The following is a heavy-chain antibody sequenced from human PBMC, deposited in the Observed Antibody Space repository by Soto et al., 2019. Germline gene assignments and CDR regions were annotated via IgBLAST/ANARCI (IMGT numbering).Heavy chain of an antibody. D-gene: IGHD2-21*02. CDR1: GGSIGDANYY. J-gene: IGHJ5*02. V-gene: IGHV4-30-4*01. Sequence: QVQLQESGPGLVTPSQTLSLTCSVSGGSIGDANYYWSWVRQPPGKGLEWIGYIYYDGCAYHNPSLKRRLTISVDTSKNHFSLKLSSVTAADTALYFCARCNHGDYWFAPWGQGTLVTVYS. CDR3: ARCNHGDYWFAP. CDR2: IYYDGCA.